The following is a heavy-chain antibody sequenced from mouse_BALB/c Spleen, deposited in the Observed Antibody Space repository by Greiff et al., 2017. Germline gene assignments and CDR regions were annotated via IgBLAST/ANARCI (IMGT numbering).Heavy chain of an antibody. J-gene: IGHJ2*01. CDR1: GFTFSSYG. D-gene: IGHD2-1*01. Sequence: DVKLVESGGDLVKPGGSLKLSCAASGFTFSSYGMSWVRQTPDKRLEWVATISSGGSYTYYPDSVKGRFTISRDNAKNTLYLQMSSLKSEDTAMYYCARHGGNYVYYFDYWGQGTTLTVSS. CDR2: ISSGGSYT. V-gene: IGHV5-6*02. CDR3: ARHGGNYVYYFDY.